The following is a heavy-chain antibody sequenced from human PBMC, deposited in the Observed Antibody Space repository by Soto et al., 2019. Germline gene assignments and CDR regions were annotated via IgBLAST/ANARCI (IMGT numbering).Heavy chain of an antibody. CDR3: ARGVDEGDFYFDP. Sequence: QVQLQESGPGLLKPSETLSVTCAVSGGSISSRNWWSWVRQPPGKGLEWIGEIYYSGSTNYNPSLKSRVTISVDKSKNQFSLTLTSVTAADRAVYFCARGVDEGDFYFDPWGRGTLVTVS. CDR1: GGSISSRNW. CDR2: IYYSGST. D-gene: IGHD3-3*01. J-gene: IGHJ2*01. V-gene: IGHV4-4*02.